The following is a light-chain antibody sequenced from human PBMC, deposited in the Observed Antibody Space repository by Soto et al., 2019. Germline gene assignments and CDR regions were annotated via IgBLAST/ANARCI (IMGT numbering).Light chain of an antibody. J-gene: IGKJ5*01. CDR2: GAS. Sequence: EIVMTQSPATLSVSPGERVTLSCRASQSVRSNLAWYQQKPGQAPRLLIYGASTRATGLPARFSGSGSGTDFTLTISSLQSGDFAVYYCQQYNTWPPITFGQGTRLEIK. V-gene: IGKV3-15*01. CDR3: QQYNTWPPIT. CDR1: QSVRSN.